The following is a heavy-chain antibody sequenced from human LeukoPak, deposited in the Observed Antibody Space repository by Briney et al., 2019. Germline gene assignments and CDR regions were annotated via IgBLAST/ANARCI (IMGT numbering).Heavy chain of an antibody. CDR1: GFSFTNSW. V-gene: IGHV3-7*01. J-gene: IGHJ4*02. CDR3: ARGEQQLGGYFDY. D-gene: IGHD6-13*01. Sequence: PGGSLRLSCAASGFSFTNSWMTWVRQAPGKGLEWVANIKQDGSDKYYVDSVKGRFTISRDNAKNSLYLQMNSLRAEDTAVYYCARGEQQLGGYFDYWGQGTLVTVSS. CDR2: IKQDGSDK.